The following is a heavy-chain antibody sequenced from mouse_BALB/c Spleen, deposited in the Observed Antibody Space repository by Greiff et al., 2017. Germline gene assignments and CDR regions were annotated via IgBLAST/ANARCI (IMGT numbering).Heavy chain of an antibody. V-gene: IGHV1-82*01. D-gene: IGHD2-1*01. CDR2: IYPGDGDT. CDR3: ARGKYGNFFDY. J-gene: IGHJ2*01. CDR1: GYAFSSSW. Sequence: VQLQQSGPELVKPGASVKISCKASGYAFSSSWMNWVKQRPGQGLEWIGRIYPGDGDTNYNGKFKGKATLTADKSSSTAYMQLSSLTSVYSAVYFCARGKYGNFFDYWGQGTTLTVSS.